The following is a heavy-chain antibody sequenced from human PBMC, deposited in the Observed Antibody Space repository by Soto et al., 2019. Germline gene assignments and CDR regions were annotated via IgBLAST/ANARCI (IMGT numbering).Heavy chain of an antibody. D-gene: IGHD3-3*01. CDR1: GFTFSSYG. Sequence: QVQLVESGGGVVQPGRSLRLSCAASGFTFSSYGMHWVRQAPGKGLEWVAVISYDGSNKYYADSVKGRFTISRDNSKNTLYLQMNSLRAEDTAVYYCAKGFRFLEGYYYYGMAVWGQGTTVTVSS. V-gene: IGHV3-30*18. CDR3: AKGFRFLEGYYYYGMAV. J-gene: IGHJ6*02. CDR2: ISYDGSNK.